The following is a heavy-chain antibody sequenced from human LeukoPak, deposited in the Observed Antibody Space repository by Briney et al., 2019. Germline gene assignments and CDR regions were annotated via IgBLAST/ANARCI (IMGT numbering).Heavy chain of an antibody. CDR1: GFTFSSYW. Sequence: SGGSLRLSCAASGFTFSSYWMHWVRQAPGKGLVWVSRINSDGTITNYADSVKGRFTISRDNAKNTLYLQINSLRAEDTAVYYCASGSSYASTWLDPWGQGTLVTVSS. V-gene: IGHV3-74*01. CDR2: INSDGTIT. CDR3: ASGSSYASTWLDP. D-gene: IGHD5-18*01. J-gene: IGHJ5*02.